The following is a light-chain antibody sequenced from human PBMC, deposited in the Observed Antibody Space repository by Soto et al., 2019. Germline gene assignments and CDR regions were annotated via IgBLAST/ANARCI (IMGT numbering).Light chain of an antibody. Sequence: QSALTQPASVSGSPGQSITISCTGTSGDIGFYNYVSWYQQYPGKAPKLMIYEVSSRPSGVSDRFSGSKSGNTASLTIAGLQAEDEADYYCSSYTSSNIRVFGGGTKLTVL. CDR1: SGDIGFYNY. CDR3: SSYTSSNIRV. J-gene: IGLJ3*02. V-gene: IGLV2-14*01. CDR2: EVS.